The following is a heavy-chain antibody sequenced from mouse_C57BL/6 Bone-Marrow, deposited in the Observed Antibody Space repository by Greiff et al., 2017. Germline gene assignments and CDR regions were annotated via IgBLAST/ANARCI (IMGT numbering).Heavy chain of an antibody. D-gene: IGHD2-4*01. CDR3: ARRGDYDVGFAY. CDR1: GYTFTSYG. CDR2: IYPRSGNT. Sequence: VKLQESGAELARPGASVKLSCKASGYTFTSYGISWVKQRTGQGLEWIGEIYPRSGNTYYNEKFKGKATLTADKSSSTAYMELRSLTSEDSAVYFCARRGDYDVGFAYWGQGTLVTVSA. V-gene: IGHV1-81*01. J-gene: IGHJ3*01.